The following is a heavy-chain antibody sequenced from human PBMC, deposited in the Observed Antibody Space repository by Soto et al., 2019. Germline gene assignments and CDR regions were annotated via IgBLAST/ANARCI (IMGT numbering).Heavy chain of an antibody. V-gene: IGHV3-48*02. CDR1: GFTFSSYS. CDR3: ARDAPRCSGGSCFDF. CDR2: INSGSSTI. J-gene: IGHJ4*02. Sequence: ESGGGLVQPGGSLRLSCAASGFTFSSYSMNWVRQAPGKGLEWVSYINSGSSTIYYADSVKGRFTISRDNAKSSLYLQMNSLRDEDTAVYYCARDAPRCSGGSCFDFWGQGTLVTVSS. D-gene: IGHD2-15*01.